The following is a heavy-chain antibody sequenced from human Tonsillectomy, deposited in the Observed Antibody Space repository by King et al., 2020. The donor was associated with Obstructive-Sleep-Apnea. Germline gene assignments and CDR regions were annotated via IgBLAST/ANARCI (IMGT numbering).Heavy chain of an antibody. J-gene: IGHJ6*02. CDR1: GGSFSGYY. V-gene: IGHV4-34*01. Sequence: VQLQQWGAGLLKPSETLSLTCAVYGGSFSGYYWSWIRQPPGKGLEWIGEINHSGSTNYNPSLKSRVTISVDTSKNQFSLKLSSVTAADTAVYYCARVRGIVAAGTYYYYGMDVWGQGTTVTVSS. D-gene: IGHD6-13*01. CDR2: INHSGST. CDR3: ARVRGIVAAGTYYYYGMDV.